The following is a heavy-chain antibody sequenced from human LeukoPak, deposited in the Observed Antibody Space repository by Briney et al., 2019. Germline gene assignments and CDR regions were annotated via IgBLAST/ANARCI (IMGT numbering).Heavy chain of an antibody. D-gene: IGHD3-22*01. V-gene: IGHV4-39*07. Sequence: SETLSLTCTVSGGSISSSSYYWGWIRQPPGKGLEWIGSIYYSGSTYYNPSLKSRVTISVDTSKNQFSLKLSSVTAADTVVYYCARDIRLYDSSGPATLWGQGTLVTVSS. CDR2: IYYSGST. CDR1: GGSISSSSYY. J-gene: IGHJ4*02. CDR3: ARDIRLYDSSGPATL.